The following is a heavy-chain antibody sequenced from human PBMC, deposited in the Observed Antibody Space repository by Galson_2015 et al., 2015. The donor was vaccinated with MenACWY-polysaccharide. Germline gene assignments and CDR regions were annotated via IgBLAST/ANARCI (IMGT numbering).Heavy chain of an antibody. CDR1: GLRFSGSA. CDR3: AREGSRIVFHAFDT. V-gene: IGHV3-33*01. J-gene: IGHJ3*02. Sequence: SLRLSCAASGLRFSGSAMHWVRQAPGKGLEWVAVIQYDGTNKVYADSVKGRFSISRDNSKNTLYLEMNSLRAEDTALYYCAREGSRIVFHAFDTWGQGTMVTVSS. D-gene: IGHD2-21*01. CDR2: IQYDGTNK.